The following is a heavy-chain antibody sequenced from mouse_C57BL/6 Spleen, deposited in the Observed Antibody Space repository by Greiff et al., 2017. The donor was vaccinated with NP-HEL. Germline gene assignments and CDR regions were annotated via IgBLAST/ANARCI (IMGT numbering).Heavy chain of an antibody. D-gene: IGHD2-4*01. CDR3: TRDDDDYAWFAY. CDR1: GFTFSSYA. CDR2: ISSGGDYI. V-gene: IGHV5-9-1*02. J-gene: IGHJ3*01. Sequence: EVQVVESGEGLVKPGGSLKLSCAASGFTFSSYAMSWVRQTPEKRLEWVAYISSGGDYIYYADTVKGRFTISRDNARNTLYLQMSSLKSEDTAMYYCTRDDDDYAWFAYWGQGTLVTVSA.